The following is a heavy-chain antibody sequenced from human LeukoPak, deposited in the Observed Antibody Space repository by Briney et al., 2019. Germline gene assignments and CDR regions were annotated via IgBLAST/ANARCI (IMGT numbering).Heavy chain of an antibody. CDR3: ARGRPVSRFLEWLLCDY. D-gene: IGHD3-3*01. CDR2: INHSGST. J-gene: IGHJ4*02. CDR1: GGSFSGYY. V-gene: IGHV4-34*01. Sequence: SETLSLTCAVYGGSFSGYYWSWIRQPPGKGLEWIGEINHSGSTNYNPSLKSRVTISVDTSKNQFSLKLSSVTAADTAVYYCARGRPVSRFLEWLLCDYWGLVTLVTVSS.